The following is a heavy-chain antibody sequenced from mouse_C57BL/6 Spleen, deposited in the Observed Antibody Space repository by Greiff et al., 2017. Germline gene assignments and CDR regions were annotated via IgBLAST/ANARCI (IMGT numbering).Heavy chain of an antibody. CDR3: ARRWLRYARDY. CDR2: INPNNGGT. CDR1: GYTFTDYN. D-gene: IGHD2-2*01. J-gene: IGHJ4*01. Sequence: VQLQQSGPELVKPGASVKIPCKASGYTFTDYNMDWVKQSHGKSLEWIGDINPNNGGTIYNQKFKGKATLTVDKSSSTAYMELRSLTSEDTAVYYCARRWLRYARDYWGQGTSGTVSS. V-gene: IGHV1-18*01.